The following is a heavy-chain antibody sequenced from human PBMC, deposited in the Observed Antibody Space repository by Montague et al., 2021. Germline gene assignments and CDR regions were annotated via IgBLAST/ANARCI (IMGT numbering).Heavy chain of an antibody. J-gene: IGHJ4*02. Sequence: SLRLSYAASGFTVGSNYISGVRQAPGKGLEWVSVIYSGGSTHYADSVKGRFTISRDESKNTVFLQMNSLRVDDTAVYYCARDLNWNDVYWGQGILVTVSS. CDR2: IYSGGST. D-gene: IGHD1-1*01. CDR1: GFTVGSNY. V-gene: IGHV3-53*01. CDR3: ARDLNWNDVY.